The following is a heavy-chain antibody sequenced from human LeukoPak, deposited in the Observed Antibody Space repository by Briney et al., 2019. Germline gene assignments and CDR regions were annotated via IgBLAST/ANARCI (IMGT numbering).Heavy chain of an antibody. CDR3: TTTRLADAFYFDY. Sequence: PGGSLGLSCAASGFTFSSYWMHWVRQAPGKGLVWVSRINSDGSRTTYADAVKGRFTVSRDNAKNTLYLQMNSLRAEDTAVYYCTTTRLADAFYFDYWGQGTLVTVSS. D-gene: IGHD6-13*01. J-gene: IGHJ4*02. CDR1: GFTFSSYW. CDR2: INSDGSRT. V-gene: IGHV3-74*01.